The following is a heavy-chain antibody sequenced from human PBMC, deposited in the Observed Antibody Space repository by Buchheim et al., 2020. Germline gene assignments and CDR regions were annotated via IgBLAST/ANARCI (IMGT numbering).Heavy chain of an antibody. CDR1: GFTFSDYY. D-gene: IGHD3-16*01. V-gene: IGHV3-7*01. J-gene: IGHJ6*02. CDR2: IKQDGSEK. CDR3: ARDRGRRGGYYYYGMDV. Sequence: VQLVESGGGLVKPGGSLRLSCAASGFTFSDYYMSWIRQAPGKGLEWVANIKQDGSEKYYVDSVKGRFTISRDNAKNSLYLQMNSLRAEDTAVYYCARDRGRRGGYYYYGMDVWGQGTT.